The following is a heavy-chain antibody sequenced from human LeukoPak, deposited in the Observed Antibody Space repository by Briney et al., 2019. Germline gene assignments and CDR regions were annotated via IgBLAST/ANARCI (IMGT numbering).Heavy chain of an antibody. CDR2: IYHSGST. CDR3: ARNFDC. CDR1: GGSISTGNW. J-gene: IGHJ5*01. V-gene: IGHV4-4*02. Sequence: MTSETLSLTCAVSGGSISTGNWWSGVRQPPGKGLEWIGDIYHSGSTNCNPSLKRRVTISVDKSKNQFSLQLSSVTAADTAVYYCARNFDCWGQGTLVTVSS.